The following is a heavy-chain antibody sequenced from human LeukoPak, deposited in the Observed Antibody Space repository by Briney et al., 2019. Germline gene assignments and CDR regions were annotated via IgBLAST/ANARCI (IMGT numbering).Heavy chain of an antibody. Sequence: ASVKVSCKASGYTFTSDGISWVRQAPGQGLEWMGWISAYNGNTNYAQKFQGRVTMTTDTSTSTAYMELRSLRSDDTAVYYCARVSDVTGTGWFDPWGQGTPVTVSS. CDR1: GYTFTSDG. CDR2: ISAYNGNT. D-gene: IGHD1-7*01. V-gene: IGHV1-18*01. J-gene: IGHJ5*02. CDR3: ARVSDVTGTGWFDP.